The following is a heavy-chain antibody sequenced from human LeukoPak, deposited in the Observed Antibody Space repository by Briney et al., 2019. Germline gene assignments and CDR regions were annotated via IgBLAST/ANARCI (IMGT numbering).Heavy chain of an antibody. Sequence: ASVKVSCKASGFALYKYNIVWVRQAPGQGLEWVGWITAFNGNTNYGQKVQGRITMTTDTSTSTSYMELRNLRSDDTAVYYCARNTYGYKFSMDVWGKGTTVIISS. V-gene: IGHV1-18*04. D-gene: IGHD5-24*01. CDR1: GFALYKYN. J-gene: IGHJ6*03. CDR2: ITAFNGNT. CDR3: ARNTYGYKFSMDV.